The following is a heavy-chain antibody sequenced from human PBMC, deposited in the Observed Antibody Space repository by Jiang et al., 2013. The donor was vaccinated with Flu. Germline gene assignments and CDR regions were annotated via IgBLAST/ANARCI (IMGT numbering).Heavy chain of an antibody. D-gene: IGHD4-17*01. J-gene: IGHJ4*01. CDR3: ATPFPPNYMTTVTTSTDY. Sequence: GPGLVKPSETLSLTCTVSGGSISSSSYYWGWIRQPPGKGLEWIGSIYYSGSTYYNPSLKSRVTISVDTSKNQFSLKLSSVTATDTAVYYCATPFPPNYMTTVTTSTDY. CDR2: IYYSGST. V-gene: IGHV4-39*01. CDR1: GGSISSSSYY.